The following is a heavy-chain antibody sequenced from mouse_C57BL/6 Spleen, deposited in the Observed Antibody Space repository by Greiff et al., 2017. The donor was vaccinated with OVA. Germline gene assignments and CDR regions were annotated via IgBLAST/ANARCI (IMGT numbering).Heavy chain of an antibody. CDR3: ARGNVYGSGSYWDFDV. CDR1: GYTFTDYY. D-gene: IGHD1-1*01. Sequence: QVQLQQSGPELVKPGASVKISCKASGYTFTDYYINWVKQRPGQGLEWIGWIYPGSGNTKYNEKFKGKATLTVDTSSSTAYMQLSSLTSEDSAVDFCARGNVYGSGSYWDFDVWGTGTTVTVSS. CDR2: IYPGSGNT. J-gene: IGHJ1*03. V-gene: IGHV1-84*01.